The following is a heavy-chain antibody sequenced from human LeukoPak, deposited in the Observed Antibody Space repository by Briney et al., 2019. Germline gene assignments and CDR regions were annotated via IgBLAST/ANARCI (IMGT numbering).Heavy chain of an antibody. Sequence: GRSLRLSCAASGFTFSSYGMHWVRQAPGKGLEWVAVISYDGSNKYYADSVKGRFTISRDNSKNTLYLQMNSLRAEDTAVYYCAKDLPYCSSTSCYHDAYDIWGQGTMVTVSS. CDR1: GFTFSSYG. CDR2: ISYDGSNK. CDR3: AKDLPYCSSTSCYHDAYDI. J-gene: IGHJ3*02. V-gene: IGHV3-30*18. D-gene: IGHD2-2*01.